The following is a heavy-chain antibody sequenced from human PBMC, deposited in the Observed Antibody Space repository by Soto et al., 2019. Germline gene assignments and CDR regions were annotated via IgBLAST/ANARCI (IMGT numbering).Heavy chain of an antibody. Sequence: DVQLVESGGGLVQPGGSLRLSCAASGFTFSGSWMSWVRQAPGKGLEFVANIKEDGSVKNYVDSVKGRFTISRDNAKNSVYLQMNSLRDEDTAVYYCARDPGYSSFDHRGQGTLVTVSS. V-gene: IGHV3-7*01. CDR1: GFTFSGSW. CDR3: ARDPGYSSFDH. J-gene: IGHJ4*02. D-gene: IGHD5-12*01. CDR2: IKEDGSVK.